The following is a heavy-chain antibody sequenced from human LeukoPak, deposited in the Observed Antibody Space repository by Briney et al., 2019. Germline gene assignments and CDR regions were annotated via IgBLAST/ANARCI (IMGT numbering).Heavy chain of an antibody. CDR1: GNPSTIYV. V-gene: IGHV1-8*01. CDR2: MNPNSGNT. Sequence: GASVKVSCKVLGNPSTIYVFNGVRKATGQGLKWLGWMNPNSGNTGYAQKFQGRVTMTRNTSISTAYMELSSLRSEDTAVYYCARVMVRGVPWGGYWGQGTLVTVSS. D-gene: IGHD3-10*01. J-gene: IGHJ4*02. CDR3: ARVMVRGVPWGGY.